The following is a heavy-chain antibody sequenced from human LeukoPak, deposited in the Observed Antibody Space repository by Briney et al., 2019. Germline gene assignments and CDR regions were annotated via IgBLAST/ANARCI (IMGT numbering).Heavy chain of an antibody. CDR3: AKDRGPYGGDYFDY. J-gene: IGHJ4*02. V-gene: IGHV4-34*01. CDR2: INHSGST. D-gene: IGHD3-10*01. Sequence: SETLSLTCAVYGGSFSGYYWSWIRQPPGKGLEWIGEINHSGSTNYNPSLKSRVTISVDTSKNQFSLKLSSVTAADTAVYYCAKDRGPYGGDYFDYWGQGTLVTVSS. CDR1: GGSFSGYY.